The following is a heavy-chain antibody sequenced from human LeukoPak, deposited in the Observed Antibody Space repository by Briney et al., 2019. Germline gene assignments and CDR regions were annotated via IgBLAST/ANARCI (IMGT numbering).Heavy chain of an antibody. D-gene: IGHD3-3*01. J-gene: IGHJ4*02. CDR2: IYYSGST. Sequence: SQTLSLTCTVSGGSISSGDYYWSWIRQPPGKGVEWVEYIYYSGSTYYNPSLKSRVTISVDTSKNQFSLKLSSVTAADTAVYYCARGRRGSRLYYDFWSGYPHDYWGQGTLVTVSS. CDR3: ARGRRGSRLYYDFWSGYPHDY. V-gene: IGHV4-30-4*08. CDR1: GGSISSGDYY.